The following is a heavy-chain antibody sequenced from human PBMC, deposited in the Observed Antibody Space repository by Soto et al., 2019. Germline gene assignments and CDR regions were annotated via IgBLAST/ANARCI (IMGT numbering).Heavy chain of an antibody. CDR1: GSSFNPYH. D-gene: IGHD7-27*01. Sequence: PSETLSLPCAAYGSSFNPYHWSFIRQPPGKKLEWIGEIDHTGRTNYNPSVKGRVTMSVDTSNNQFTLHLRFVTAAETAVYFCARSMNDHNHHHWGFDSWGQGTLVTVSS. V-gene: IGHV4-34*01. CDR3: ARSMNDHNHHHWGFDS. J-gene: IGHJ5*01. CDR2: IDHTGRT.